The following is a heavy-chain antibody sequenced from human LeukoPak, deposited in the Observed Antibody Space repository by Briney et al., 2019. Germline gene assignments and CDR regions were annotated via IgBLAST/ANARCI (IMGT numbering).Heavy chain of an antibody. CDR2: ISGSGST. CDR1: GVSISRGGDY. Sequence: SETLSLTCSVSGVSISRGGDYWTWIRQHPEKGLEWIGYISGSGSTYYNPSLRSRVTVSADTSKNQFSLKLTSVTAADTAVFYCARVPIIRGVIEDWGQGTLVSVSS. D-gene: IGHD3-10*01. V-gene: IGHV4-31*03. J-gene: IGHJ4*02. CDR3: ARVPIIRGVIED.